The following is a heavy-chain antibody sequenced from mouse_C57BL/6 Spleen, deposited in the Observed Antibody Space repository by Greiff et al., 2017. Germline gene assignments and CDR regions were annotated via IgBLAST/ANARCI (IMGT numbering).Heavy chain of an antibody. CDR1: GFTFSSYA. Sequence: DVQLVESGGGLVKPGGSLKLSCAASGFTFSSYAMSWVRQTPEKRLEWVATISDGGSYTYYPDNVKGRFTISRDNAKNNLYLQMSHLKSEDTAMYYCARVLGHSFFDYWGQGTTLTVSS. CDR3: ARVLGHSFFDY. D-gene: IGHD4-1*01. V-gene: IGHV5-4*01. CDR2: ISDGGSYT. J-gene: IGHJ2*01.